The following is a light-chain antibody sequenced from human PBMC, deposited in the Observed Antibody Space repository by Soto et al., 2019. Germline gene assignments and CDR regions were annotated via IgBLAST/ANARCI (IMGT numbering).Light chain of an antibody. CDR3: HSRA. CDR2: AAS. V-gene: IGKV1-39*01. Sequence: DIQMTQSPSSLSASVGDRVTITCRASQSISSFLNWYQQKPGNAPKLLIYAASSLQSGVPSRFSGSGSGTDFTLTISRLQPDDFATYFCHSRAFGQGTRLEIK. CDR1: QSISSF. J-gene: IGKJ5*01.